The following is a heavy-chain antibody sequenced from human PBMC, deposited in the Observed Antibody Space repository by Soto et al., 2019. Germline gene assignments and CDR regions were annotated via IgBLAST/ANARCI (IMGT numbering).Heavy chain of an antibody. CDR1: GGTFSSYA. D-gene: IGHD2-15*01. J-gene: IGHJ5*02. Sequence: QVQLVQSGAEVKKPGSSVKVSCKASGGTFSSYAISWVRQAPGQGLEWMGGIIPIFGTANYAQKFQGRVTITADESTSTAYMELSSLRSEDTALYYCARADEYCSGGSCSPRWFDPWGQGTLVTVSS. CDR3: ARADEYCSGGSCSPRWFDP. V-gene: IGHV1-69*01. CDR2: IIPIFGTA.